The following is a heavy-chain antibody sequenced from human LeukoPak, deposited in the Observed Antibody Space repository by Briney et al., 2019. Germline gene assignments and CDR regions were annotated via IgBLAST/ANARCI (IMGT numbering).Heavy chain of an antibody. V-gene: IGHV3-21*01. CDR3: ARDRWGYSYGGD. D-gene: IGHD5-18*01. CDR1: GFTFSTYS. Sequence: PGGSLRLSCAASGFTFSTYSMNWVRQAPGKGLEWVSSISSSGSYIYYADSVKGRFTISRDNAKNSLYLQMNSLRAEDTAVYYCARDRWGYSYGGDWGQGTLVTVSS. J-gene: IGHJ4*02. CDR2: ISSSGSYI.